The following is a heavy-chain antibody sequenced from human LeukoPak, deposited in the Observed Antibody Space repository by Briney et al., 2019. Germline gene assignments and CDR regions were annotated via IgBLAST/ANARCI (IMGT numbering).Heavy chain of an antibody. CDR2: ISWNSGTI. CDR3: AKDNSMGTGAFDI. D-gene: IGHD1-1*01. Sequence: GESLRLSCTASGFTFDDYAIHWVRQAPGKGLEWVSGISWNSGTIGYADSVKGRFTISRDNAQKSLYLQMNSLRAEDTALHYCAKDNSMGTGAFDIWGQGTMVTVAP. V-gene: IGHV3-9*01. CDR1: GFTFDDYA. J-gene: IGHJ3*02.